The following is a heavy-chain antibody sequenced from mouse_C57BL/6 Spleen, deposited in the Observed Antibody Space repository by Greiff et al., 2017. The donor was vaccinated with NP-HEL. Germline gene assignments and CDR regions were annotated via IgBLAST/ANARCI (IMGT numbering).Heavy chain of an antibody. Sequence: EVQRVESGGDLVKPGGSLKLSCAASGFTFSSYGMSWVRQTPDKRLEWVATISSGGSYTYYPDSVKGRFTISRDNAKNTLYLQMSSLKSEDTAMYYCARREGLRRDYAMDYWGQGTSVTVSS. J-gene: IGHJ4*01. D-gene: IGHD2-4*01. CDR3: ARREGLRRDYAMDY. CDR2: ISSGGSYT. V-gene: IGHV5-6*01. CDR1: GFTFSSYG.